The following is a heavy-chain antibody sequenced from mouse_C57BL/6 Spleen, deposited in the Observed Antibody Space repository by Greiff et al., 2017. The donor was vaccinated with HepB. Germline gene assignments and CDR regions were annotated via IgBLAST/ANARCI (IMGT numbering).Heavy chain of an antibody. CDR1: GYSFTSYY. CDR2: IYPGSGNT. J-gene: IGHJ2*01. CDR3: ATANWAYYFDY. D-gene: IGHD4-1*01. Sequence: VQLQQSGPELVKPGASVKISCKASGYSFTSYYIHWVKQRPGQGLEWIGWIYPGSGNTKYNEKFKGKATLTADTSSSTAYMQLSSLTSEDSAVYYCATANWAYYFDYWGQGTTLTVSS. V-gene: IGHV1-66*01.